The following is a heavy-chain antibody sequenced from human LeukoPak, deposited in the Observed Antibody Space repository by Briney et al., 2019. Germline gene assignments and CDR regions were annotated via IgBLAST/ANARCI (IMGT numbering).Heavy chain of an antibody. Sequence: GASVKVSCKASGGTFSSYAISWVRQAPGQGLEWMGGIIPIFGTANYAQKFQGRVTITADESTSTAYMELSSLRSEDTAVYYCAREGPDDSSGYYYKANWLDPWGQGTLVTVSS. V-gene: IGHV1-69*13. D-gene: IGHD3-22*01. CDR1: GGTFSSYA. CDR2: IIPIFGTA. CDR3: AREGPDDSSGYYYKANWLDP. J-gene: IGHJ5*02.